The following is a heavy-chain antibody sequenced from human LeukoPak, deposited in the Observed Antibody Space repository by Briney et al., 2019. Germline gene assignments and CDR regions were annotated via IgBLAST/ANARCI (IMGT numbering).Heavy chain of an antibody. CDR3: AKEPSYCTNGVCYSRVFDR. CDR2: ISGSGDGT. Sequence: GGSLRLSCAASGFTFSSYAMSWVRQAPGKGLEWVPAISGSGDGTYYADSVKGRFTISRDNSKNTLYLQMSGLRAEDTAVYYCAKEPSYCTNGVCYSRVFDRWGQGTLVTVSS. D-gene: IGHD2-8*01. V-gene: IGHV3-23*01. CDR1: GFTFSSYA. J-gene: IGHJ5*02.